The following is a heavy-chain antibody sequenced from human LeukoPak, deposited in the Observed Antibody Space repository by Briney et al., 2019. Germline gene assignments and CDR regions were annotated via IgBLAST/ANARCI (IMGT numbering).Heavy chain of an antibody. D-gene: IGHD4-17*01. CDR3: ARLSDGDYPFDY. V-gene: IGHV1-46*01. CDR2: INPSGGST. J-gene: IGHJ4*02. CDR1: GYTFTSYF. Sequence: ASVKVSCKASGYTFTSYFMHWVRQAPGQGLEWMGIINPSGGSTSYAQKFQGRVTMTRDTSTSTVYMELSSLRSGDTAVYYCARLSDGDYPFDYWGQGTLVTVSS.